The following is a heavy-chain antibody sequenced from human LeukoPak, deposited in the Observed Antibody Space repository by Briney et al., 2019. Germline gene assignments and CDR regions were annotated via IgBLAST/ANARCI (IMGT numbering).Heavy chain of an antibody. CDR2: INHSGST. CDR3: AGGTYYDSSGYSN. CDR1: GGSFSGYY. J-gene: IGHJ4*02. D-gene: IGHD3-22*01. V-gene: IGHV4-34*01. Sequence: PSETLSLTCAVYGGSFSGYYWSWIRQPPGKGLEWIGEINHSGSTNYNPSLKSRVTMSVDTSKNQFSLKLSSVTAADTAVYYCAGGTYYDSSGYSNWGQGTLVTVSS.